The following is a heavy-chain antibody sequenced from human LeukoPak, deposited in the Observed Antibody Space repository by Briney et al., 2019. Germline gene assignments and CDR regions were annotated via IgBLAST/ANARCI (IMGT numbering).Heavy chain of an antibody. J-gene: IGHJ4*02. CDR1: GYPFTTSW. Sequence: GESLKISRQGFGYPFTTSWIGWVRQLPGEGLEWTAIIYAGNSDAKYSPSFQGQVSISTDRSISTAYLHWSSLKASDTAIYYCAIINHPDGRVYWGQGTLVTVSS. V-gene: IGHV5-51*01. CDR3: AIINHPDGRVY. CDR2: IYAGNSDA. D-gene: IGHD5-24*01.